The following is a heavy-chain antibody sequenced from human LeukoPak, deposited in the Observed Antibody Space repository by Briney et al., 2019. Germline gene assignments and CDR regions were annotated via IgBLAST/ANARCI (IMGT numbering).Heavy chain of an antibody. CDR3: ARLEGGDYGKKFDF. V-gene: IGHV5-51*01. CDR2: IYPGDSDT. Sequence: GESLKISCQGFGYIFANYWIAWARQMPGKGLEWMGLIYPGDSDTRYSPSFQGQVAISADKSISTAYLQWSSLKASDTAMFYCARLEGGDYGKKFDFWGQGSLVIVSS. J-gene: IGHJ4*02. CDR1: GYIFANYW. D-gene: IGHD4-17*01.